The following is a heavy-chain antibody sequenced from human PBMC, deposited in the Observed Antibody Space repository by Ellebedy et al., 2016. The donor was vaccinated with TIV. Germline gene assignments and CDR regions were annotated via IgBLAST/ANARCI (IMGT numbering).Heavy chain of an antibody. Sequence: ASVKVSCKASGYTFTSYGISWVRQAPGQGLEWMGWISAYNGNTHYAQKLQGRVTMTTDTSTSTAYMELRSLTSDGTAVYCCARDRLTGTSSNDYWGQGTLVTVSS. CDR3: ARDRLTGTSSNDY. CDR1: GYTFTSYG. CDR2: ISAYNGNT. J-gene: IGHJ4*02. V-gene: IGHV1-18*01. D-gene: IGHD1-20*01.